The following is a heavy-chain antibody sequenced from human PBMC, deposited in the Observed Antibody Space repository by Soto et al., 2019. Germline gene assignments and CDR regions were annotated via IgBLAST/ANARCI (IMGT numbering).Heavy chain of an antibody. CDR2: IYYSGST. D-gene: IGHD2-21*02. CDR3: TTRMTAHFDY. J-gene: IGHJ4*02. V-gene: IGHV4-39*01. Sequence: SETLSLTCTVSGGSISSSSYYWGWIRQPPGKGLEWIGSIYYSGSTYYNPSLKSRVTISVDTSKNQFSLKLSSVTAADTAVYYCTTRMTAHFDYWGQGVLVTVSS. CDR1: GGSISSSSYY.